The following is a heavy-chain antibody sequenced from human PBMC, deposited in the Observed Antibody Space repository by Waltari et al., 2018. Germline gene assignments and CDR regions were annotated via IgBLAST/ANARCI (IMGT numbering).Heavy chain of an antibody. CDR2: INYDGSQK. V-gene: IGHV3-7*01. Sequence: EVQLVAPGGGLVQPGGSLILSCGASGFTFSRYWMSWVRQTPGKGLEWVANINYDGSQKYYVDSVKGRFTISRDNAKNSVYLQMNSLRVEDTAVYYCAKSRGFEYWGQGTLITVSS. J-gene: IGHJ4*02. CDR1: GFTFSRYW. D-gene: IGHD2-2*01. CDR3: AKSRGFEY.